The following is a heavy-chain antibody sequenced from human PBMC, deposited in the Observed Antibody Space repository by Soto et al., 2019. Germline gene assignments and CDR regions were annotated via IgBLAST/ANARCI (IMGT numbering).Heavy chain of an antibody. CDR2: MNPNSGNT. D-gene: IGHD2-21*02. Sequence: QVQLVQSGAEVKKPGASVKVSCKASGYTFTSYDINWVRQATGQGLEWMGWMNPNSGNTGYAQKFQGRVTMTRNTSISTAYMELSSLRSEDTAMYYCARACSRVVVTAIDAFDIWGQGTMVTVSS. CDR3: ARACSRVVVTAIDAFDI. V-gene: IGHV1-8*01. J-gene: IGHJ3*02. CDR1: GYTFTSYD.